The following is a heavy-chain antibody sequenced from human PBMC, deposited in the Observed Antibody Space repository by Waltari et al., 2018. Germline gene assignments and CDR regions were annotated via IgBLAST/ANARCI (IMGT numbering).Heavy chain of an antibody. V-gene: IGHV3-7*01. J-gene: IGHJ4*02. Sequence: EVQLVESGGGLVQPGGSLRLSCVASGFTFSNYWMSWVRQAPGKGLEWVANIKEDGSINNYVDAVKGRFTISRDNAQKSLYLQLSSLRVEDTARYYCAKYDLLTDHGSTHYYFDYWGQGALVTVSS. CDR3: AKYDLLTDHGSTHYYFDY. CDR1: GFTFSNYW. D-gene: IGHD3-9*01. CDR2: IKEDGSIN.